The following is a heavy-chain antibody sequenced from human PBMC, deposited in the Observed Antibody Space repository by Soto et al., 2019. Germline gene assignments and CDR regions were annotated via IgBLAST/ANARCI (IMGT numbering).Heavy chain of an antibody. Sequence: PSETLSLTCAVSGGSISSGGYSWSWIRQPPGKGLEWIGYIYHSGSTYYNPSLKSRITISVDMSKNQFSLKLSSVTAADTAVYYCARHYCSDGRCYYFDYWGQGTLVTVSS. V-gene: IGHV4-30-2*01. CDR1: GGSISSGGYS. J-gene: IGHJ4*02. D-gene: IGHD2-15*01. CDR2: IYHSGST. CDR3: ARHYCSDGRCYYFDY.